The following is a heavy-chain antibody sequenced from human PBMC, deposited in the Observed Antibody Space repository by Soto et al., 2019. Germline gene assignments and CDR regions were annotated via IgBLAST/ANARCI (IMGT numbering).Heavy chain of an antibody. CDR1: GFTFSNYG. D-gene: IGHD6-13*01. CDR3: AKVVHSSTWYRYFGY. J-gene: IGHJ4*02. V-gene: IGHV3-30*18. Sequence: GGSLRLSCAASGFTFSNYGMHWVRQALGKGLEWVAVISYDGSNEYYVDSVKGRFTISRDNSKNTLYLQMNSLRAEDTAVYYCAKVVHSSTWYRYFGYWGQGTLVTVSS. CDR2: ISYDGSNE.